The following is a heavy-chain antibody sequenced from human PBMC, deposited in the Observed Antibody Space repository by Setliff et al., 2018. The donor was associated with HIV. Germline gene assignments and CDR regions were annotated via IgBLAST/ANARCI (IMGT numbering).Heavy chain of an antibody. V-gene: IGHV3-48*01. CDR2: ISSSSSTI. CDR1: GFTFSSYA. Sequence: GGSLRLSCAASGFTFSSYAMSWVRQAPGKGLEWVSYISSSSSTIYYADSVKGRFTISRDNAKNSLYLQMNSLRAEDTAVYYCAGGSGSSKDYWGQGTLVTVSS. D-gene: IGHD1-26*01. J-gene: IGHJ4*02. CDR3: AGGSGSSKDY.